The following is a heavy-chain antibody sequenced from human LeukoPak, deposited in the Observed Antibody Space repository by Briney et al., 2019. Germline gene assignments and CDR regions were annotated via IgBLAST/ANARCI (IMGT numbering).Heavy chain of an antibody. V-gene: IGHV4-59*01. CDR1: GGSISSDY. CDR2: IYYSGST. D-gene: IGHD2-2*01. CDR3: ARGRAFFCTSTSCYGYYFDY. J-gene: IGHJ4*02. Sequence: SETLSLTCTVSGGSISSDYWSWIRQPPGKGLEWIGHIYYSGSTNYNPSLKSRVTISVNASKSQFSLKLSSVTAADTAVYYCARGRAFFCTSTSCYGYYFDYWGQGTLVTVSS.